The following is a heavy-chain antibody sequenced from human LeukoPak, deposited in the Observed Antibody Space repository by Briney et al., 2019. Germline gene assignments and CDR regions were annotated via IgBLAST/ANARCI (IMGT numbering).Heavy chain of an antibody. D-gene: IGHD1-26*01. CDR1: GFTFNTYT. Sequence: QSGGSLRLSCAASGFTFNTYTMNWVRQAPGKGLEWVSYISGSSGIIDYADSVRGRFTISRDNAKNSLYLQMSNLRAEDTAVYFCARWGGLDVWGQGATVTVSS. V-gene: IGHV3-48*04. CDR2: ISGSSGII. J-gene: IGHJ6*02. CDR3: ARWGGLDV.